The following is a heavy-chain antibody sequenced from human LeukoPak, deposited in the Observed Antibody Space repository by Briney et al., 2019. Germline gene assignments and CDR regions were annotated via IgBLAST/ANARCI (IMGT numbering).Heavy chain of an antibody. CDR3: ARVGMGPSGGDY. CDR1: GGSIIDYY. Sequence: SETLSLTCTVSGGSIIDYYWSWIRQPPGMRLEWIGYIYYSGSIHYNPSLKSRVTISVDTSKNHFSLKLSSVTAADTAVYYCARVGMGPSGGDYWGQGTLVTVSS. J-gene: IGHJ4*02. D-gene: IGHD1-14*01. CDR2: IYYSGSI. V-gene: IGHV4-59*12.